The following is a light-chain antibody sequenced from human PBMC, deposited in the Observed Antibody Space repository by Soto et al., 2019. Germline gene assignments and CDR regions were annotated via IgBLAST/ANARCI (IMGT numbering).Light chain of an antibody. CDR2: ASS. CDR1: QGISSY. J-gene: IGKJ5*01. CDR3: QQLNTFPVT. Sequence: DIPLTQSPSFLSASVGDRVTITCRASQGISSYLAWYQQTPGKAPKLLIYASSTLQSGVPSRFSGSGSGTEFTLTISSLQPEDFATYYCQQLNTFPVTFGQGTRLYI. V-gene: IGKV1-9*01.